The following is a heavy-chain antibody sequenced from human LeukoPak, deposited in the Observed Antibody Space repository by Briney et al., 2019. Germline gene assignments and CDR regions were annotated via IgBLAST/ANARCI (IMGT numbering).Heavy chain of an antibody. Sequence: TSETLSLTCAVYGGSFSGYYWSWIRQPPGKGLEWIGEINHSGSTNYNPSLKSRVTISVDTSKNQFSLKLSSVTAADTAVYHCARGRYYGSGSYYNVGSLFDYWGQGTLVTVSS. J-gene: IGHJ4*02. CDR1: GGSFSGYY. CDR3: ARGRYYGSGSYYNVGSLFDY. CDR2: INHSGST. V-gene: IGHV4-34*01. D-gene: IGHD3-10*01.